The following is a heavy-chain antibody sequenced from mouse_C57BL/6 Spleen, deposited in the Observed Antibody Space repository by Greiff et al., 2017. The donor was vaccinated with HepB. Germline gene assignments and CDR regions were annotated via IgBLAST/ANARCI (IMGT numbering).Heavy chain of an antibody. D-gene: IGHD1-1*01. Sequence: EVQLQQSGPELVKPGASVKISCKASGYTFTDYYMNWVKQSHGKSLEWIGDINPNNGGTSYNQKFKGKATLTVDKSSSTAYMELRSLTSEDSAVYYCARNYYGSSYTPAWFAYWGQGTLVTVSA. CDR1: GYTFTDYY. CDR3: ARNYYGSSYTPAWFAY. V-gene: IGHV1-26*01. CDR2: INPNNGGT. J-gene: IGHJ3*01.